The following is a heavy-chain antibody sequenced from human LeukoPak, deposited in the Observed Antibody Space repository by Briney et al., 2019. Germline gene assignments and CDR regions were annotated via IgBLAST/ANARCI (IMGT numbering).Heavy chain of an antibody. Sequence: GGSLRLSCAASGFTFSSYSMNWVRQAPGKGLEWVSSISSSSSYIYYADSVKGRFTISRDNAKNSLYLQMNSLRAEDTAVYYCARIAPGLITYDAFDIWGQGTMVTVSS. D-gene: IGHD3-22*01. CDR2: ISSSSSYI. CDR1: GFTFSSYS. J-gene: IGHJ3*02. CDR3: ARIAPGLITYDAFDI. V-gene: IGHV3-21*01.